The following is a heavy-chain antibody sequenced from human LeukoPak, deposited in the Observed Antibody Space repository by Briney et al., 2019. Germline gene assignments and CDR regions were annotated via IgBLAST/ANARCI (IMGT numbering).Heavy chain of an antibody. CDR3: ARGGDGYNRAFDI. V-gene: IGHV3-53*01. J-gene: IGHJ3*02. Sequence: GGSLRLSCAASGFTVSSNYMSWVRQAPGKGLEWVSVIYSGGTTYYADSVKGRFTISRDDSKNTLYLQMNRLRAEDTAVYYCARGGDGYNRAFDIWGQGTMVTVSS. D-gene: IGHD5-24*01. CDR1: GFTVSSNY. CDR2: IYSGGTT.